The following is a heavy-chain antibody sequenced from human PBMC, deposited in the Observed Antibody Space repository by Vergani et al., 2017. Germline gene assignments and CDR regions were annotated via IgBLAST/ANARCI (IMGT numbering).Heavy chain of an antibody. CDR3: ARGLVATVYYYYYGMDV. CDR2: ISAYNGNT. V-gene: IGHV1-18*01. Sequence: QVQLVQSGAEVKKPGASVKVSCKASGYTFTSYGISWVRQAPGQGLEWMGWISAYNGNTNYAQKLQGRVIMTTDTSTSTDYMELRSLRSDDTAVYYCARGLVATVYYYYYGMDVWGQGTTVTVSS. CDR1: GYTFTSYG. J-gene: IGHJ6*02. D-gene: IGHD5-12*01.